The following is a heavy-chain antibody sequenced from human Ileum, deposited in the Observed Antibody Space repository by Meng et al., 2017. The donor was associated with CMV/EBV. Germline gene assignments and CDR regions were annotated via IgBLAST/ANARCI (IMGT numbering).Heavy chain of an antibody. Sequence: KAYGYTFSSYDIIWVRQATGQGLEWMGWMNTNSGNTGYAQKFQGRVTITRNTSISTAYMELSSLRSEDTAVYYCARRLAASGTTFGYWGQGTLVTVSS. CDR3: ARRLAASGTTFGY. J-gene: IGHJ4*02. CDR1: GYTFSSYD. CDR2: MNTNSGNT. V-gene: IGHV1-8*03. D-gene: IGHD6-13*01.